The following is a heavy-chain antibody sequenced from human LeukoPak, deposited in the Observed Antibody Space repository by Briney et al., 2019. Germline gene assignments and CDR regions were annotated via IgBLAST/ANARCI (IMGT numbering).Heavy chain of an antibody. CDR2: ISASGNPM. Sequence: GGSLRLSCAASGFTFSNYWMNWVRQAPGKGLEWISYISASGNPMFYADSVKGRFTISRDNAKNSLYLQMNSLRAEDTAIYYCAKDGGSGILYWGQGTLVTVSS. CDR1: GFTFSNYW. D-gene: IGHD3-10*01. V-gene: IGHV3-48*04. CDR3: AKDGGSGILY. J-gene: IGHJ4*02.